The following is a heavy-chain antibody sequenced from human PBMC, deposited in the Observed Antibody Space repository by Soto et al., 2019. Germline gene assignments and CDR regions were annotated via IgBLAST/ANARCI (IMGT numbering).Heavy chain of an antibody. J-gene: IGHJ5*02. Sequence: PSETLSLTCTVSGGSISSSSYYWGWIRQPPGKGLEWIGSIYSSGSTYYNPTLKSRVNISVDTSKNQFSLKLSSVTAADTAVYYCARRDSSGYYGWFDPWGQGTLVTVSS. V-gene: IGHV4-39*01. CDR2: IYSSGST. CDR3: ARRDSSGYYGWFDP. CDR1: GGSISSSSYY. D-gene: IGHD3-22*01.